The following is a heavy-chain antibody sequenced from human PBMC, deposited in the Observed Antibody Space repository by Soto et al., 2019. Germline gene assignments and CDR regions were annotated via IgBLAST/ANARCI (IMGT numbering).Heavy chain of an antibody. V-gene: IGHV3-64*01. CDR1: GFTFSSYA. CDR2: ISSNGGST. J-gene: IGHJ4*02. CDR3: ATTGPY. Sequence: GGSLRLSCAASGFTFSSYAMHWVRQAPGKGLEYVSAISSNGGSTYYANSVKGRFTISRDNSKNTLYLQMGSLRAEDMAVYYCATTGPYWGQGTLVTVSS.